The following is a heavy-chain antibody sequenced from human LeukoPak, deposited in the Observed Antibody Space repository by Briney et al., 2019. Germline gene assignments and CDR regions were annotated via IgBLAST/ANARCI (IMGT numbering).Heavy chain of an antibody. CDR3: ARDGPGRYSSSWHGGAFDI. D-gene: IGHD6-13*01. V-gene: IGHV3-53*01. J-gene: IGHJ3*02. CDR2: IYSGGIT. Sequence: GGSLRLSCAASGFTVSSIYVSWVRQAPGKGLEWVSVIYSGGITYYADYVKGRFTFSRDNSKTTLYLQMNSLRVDDTAVYYCARDGPGRYSSSWHGGAFDIWGQGTMVTVSS. CDR1: GFTVSSIY.